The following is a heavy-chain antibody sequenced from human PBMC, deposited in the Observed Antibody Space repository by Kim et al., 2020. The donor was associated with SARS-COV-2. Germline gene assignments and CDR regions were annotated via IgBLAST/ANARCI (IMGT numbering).Heavy chain of an antibody. CDR3: ARDPGHYYGSGPYFDY. J-gene: IGHJ4*02. V-gene: IGHV3-48*02. CDR2: ISSSSSTI. CDR1: GFTFSSYS. D-gene: IGHD3-10*01. Sequence: GGSLRLSCAASGFTFSSYSMNWVRQAPGKGLEWVSYISSSSSTIYYADSVKGRFTISRDNAKNSLYLQMNSLRDEDTAVYYCARDPGHYYGSGPYFDYWGQGTLVTVSS.